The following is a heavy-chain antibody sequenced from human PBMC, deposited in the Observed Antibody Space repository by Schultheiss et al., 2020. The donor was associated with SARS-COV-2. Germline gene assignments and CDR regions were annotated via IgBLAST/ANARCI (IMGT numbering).Heavy chain of an antibody. CDR2: IYYSGST. CDR3: ARAYYDFWSGYPGYYYYGMDV. D-gene: IGHD3-3*01. Sequence: SETLSLTCTVSGGSISSSSYYWSWIRQHPGKGLEWIGYIYYSGSTYYNPSLKSRVTISVDTSKNQFSLKLSSVTAADTAVYYCARAYYDFWSGYPGYYYYGMDVWGQGTTVTVSS. V-gene: IGHV4-31*03. CDR1: GGSISSSSYY. J-gene: IGHJ6*02.